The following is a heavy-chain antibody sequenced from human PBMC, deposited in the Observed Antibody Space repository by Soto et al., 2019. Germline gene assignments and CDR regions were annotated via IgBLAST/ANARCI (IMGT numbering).Heavy chain of an antibody. CDR3: ARDYYGDYYFDS. CDR2: IDYKGNT. D-gene: IGHD4-17*01. J-gene: IGHJ4*02. CDR1: GGSISTHY. Sequence: NPSETLSLTCTVSGGSISTHYWNWVRQPPGKGLEWIGYIDYKGNTKYNPSLKSRVTTSVDTSNNQFSLNLNSVTAADTAVYHCARDYYGDYYFDSWGQGILVTVSS. V-gene: IGHV4-59*11.